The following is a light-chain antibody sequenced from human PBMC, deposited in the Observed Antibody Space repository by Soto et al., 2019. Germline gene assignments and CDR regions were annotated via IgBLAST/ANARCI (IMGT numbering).Light chain of an antibody. Sequence: QSALTQPPSASGSPGQSVTISCTGTSSDVGAYDYVSWYQQHPGKAPKLMIYEDTKRPSGISNRFSGSTSGNTASLTISGLQAEDEADYYCCSYAHSGTWVFGGGTKLTVL. J-gene: IGLJ3*02. CDR1: SSDVGAYDY. CDR2: EDT. V-gene: IGLV2-23*01. CDR3: CSYAHSGTWV.